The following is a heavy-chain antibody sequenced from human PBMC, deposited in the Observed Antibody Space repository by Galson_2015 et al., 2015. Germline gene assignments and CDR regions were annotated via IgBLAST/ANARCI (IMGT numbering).Heavy chain of an antibody. CDR3: AEVRGYCSSGLCYSGTWFDP. Sequence: SETLSLTCTVSGASISRPYWSWIRQPPGKGLEWIGYTYYNGITNYNPSFERRVTLSVDTSKNQLSLRLDSVTAADTAVYFCAEVRGYCSSGLCYSGTWFDPWGQEPWSPSPQ. V-gene: IGHV4-59*11. J-gene: IGHJ5*02. D-gene: IGHD2-15*01. CDR2: TYYNGIT. CDR1: GASISRPY.